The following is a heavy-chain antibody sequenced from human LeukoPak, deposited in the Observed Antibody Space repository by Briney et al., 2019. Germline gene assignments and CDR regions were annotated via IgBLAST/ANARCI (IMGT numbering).Heavy chain of an antibody. V-gene: IGHV4-34*01. CDR3: AKGPLTDGPFDY. CDR2: INHSGST. J-gene: IGHJ4*02. D-gene: IGHD3-16*01. CDR1: GGSFSGYY. Sequence: SETLSLTCAVYGGSFSGYYWSWIRQPPGKGLEWIGEINHSGSTNYNPSLKSRVTISVDTSKNQFSLKLSSVTAADTAVYYCAKGPLTDGPFDYWGQGTLVTVSS.